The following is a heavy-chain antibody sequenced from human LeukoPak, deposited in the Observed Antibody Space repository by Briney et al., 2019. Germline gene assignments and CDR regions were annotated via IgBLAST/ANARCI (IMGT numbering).Heavy chain of an antibody. D-gene: IGHD6-6*01. V-gene: IGHV3-66*01. CDR2: IYSGGAT. Sequence: TGGSLRLSCAASGFTVSSNFMNWVRQAPGKGLEWVSLIYSGGATYYADSVKGRFTISRDNSKNTLYLQMNSLRAEDTAVYYCATRGRSSSGHGFSLDCWGQGTLVTVSS. CDR3: ATRGRSSSGHGFSLDC. CDR1: GFTVSSNF. J-gene: IGHJ4*02.